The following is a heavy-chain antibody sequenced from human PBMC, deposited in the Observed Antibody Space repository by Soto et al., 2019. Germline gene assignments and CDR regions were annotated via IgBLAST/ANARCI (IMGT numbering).Heavy chain of an antibody. CDR1: VGSISSYY. V-gene: IGHV4-59*01. D-gene: IGHD3-3*01. J-gene: IGHJ4*02. Sequence: SETLSLTCTVSVGSISSYYWSWIRQPPGKGLEWIGYIYYSGSTNYNPSLKSRVTISVDTSKNQFSLKLSSVTAADTAVYYCARRDFWSGYSDYWGQGTLVTVSS. CDR2: IYYSGST. CDR3: ARRDFWSGYSDY.